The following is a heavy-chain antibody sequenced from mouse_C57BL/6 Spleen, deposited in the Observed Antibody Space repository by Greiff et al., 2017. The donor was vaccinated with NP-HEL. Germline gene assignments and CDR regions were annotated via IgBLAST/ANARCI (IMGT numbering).Heavy chain of an antibody. CDR3: ARSEYDYDYLFAY. V-gene: IGHV1-69*01. J-gene: IGHJ3*01. D-gene: IGHD2-4*01. CDR1: GYTFTSYW. Sequence: VQLQQPGAELVMPGASVKLSCKASGYTFTSYWMHWVKQRPGQGLEWIGEIDPSDSYTNYNQKFKGKSTLTVDKSSSTAYMQLSSLTSEDSAVYYCARSEYDYDYLFAYWGQGTLVTVAA. CDR2: IDPSDSYT.